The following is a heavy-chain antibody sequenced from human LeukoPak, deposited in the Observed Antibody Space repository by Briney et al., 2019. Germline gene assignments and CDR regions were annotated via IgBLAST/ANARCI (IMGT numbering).Heavy chain of an antibody. Sequence: GGSLRLSCAASGFTFSSYWMSWVRQAPGKGLEWVANIKQDGSEKYYVDSVKGRFTISRDNAKNSLYLQMNSLRAEDTAVYYCARGTSAATNWFDPWGQGTLVTVSS. CDR2: IKQDGSEK. CDR3: ARGTSAATNWFDP. CDR1: GFTFSSYW. V-gene: IGHV3-7*02. D-gene: IGHD6-25*01. J-gene: IGHJ5*02.